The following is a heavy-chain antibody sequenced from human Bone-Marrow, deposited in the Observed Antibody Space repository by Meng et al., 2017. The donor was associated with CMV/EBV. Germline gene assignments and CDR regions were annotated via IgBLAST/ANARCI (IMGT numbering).Heavy chain of an antibody. CDR1: GFSLSTSGMC. J-gene: IGHJ6*02. CDR3: ARSIAVAPGYYYGMDV. V-gene: IGHV2-70*20. Sequence: SGPTLVKPTQTLTLTCTFSGFSLSTSGMCVSWVRQPPGKALEWLALIDWDDDKFYSTSLKTRLTISKDTSKNQVVLTMTNMDPVDTATYYCARSIAVAPGYYYGMDVWGQGTTVTVSS. CDR2: IDWDDDK. D-gene: IGHD6-19*01.